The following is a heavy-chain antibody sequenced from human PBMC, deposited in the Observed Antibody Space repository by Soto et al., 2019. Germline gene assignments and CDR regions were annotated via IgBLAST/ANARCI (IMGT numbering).Heavy chain of an antibody. D-gene: IGHD6-19*01. CDR2: SYYSGST. Sequence: QVQLQESGPGLVKPSETLSLTCTVSGGSISSYYWSWIRQPPGKGLEWIRYSYYSGSTNYNPSLKSRFTISVHTSKNQFSLNLSSVTASDTAVYYCARQVGSAWLASTNWFDPWGQGTLVTVSS. V-gene: IGHV4-59*08. J-gene: IGHJ5*02. CDR1: GGSISSYY. CDR3: ARQVGSAWLASTNWFDP.